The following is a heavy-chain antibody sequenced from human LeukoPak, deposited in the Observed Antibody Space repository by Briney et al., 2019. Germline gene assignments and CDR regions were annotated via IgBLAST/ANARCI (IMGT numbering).Heavy chain of an antibody. CDR1: GGSITRGSYY. CDR2: IYTSGSN. V-gene: IGHV4-61*02. J-gene: IGHJ1*01. CDR3: ARGGDTSGYYYFEYFQH. D-gene: IGHD3-22*01. Sequence: SETLSLTCTVSGGSITRGSYYWSWIRQPAGKGLEWIGRIYTSGSNIYNPSLKSRVTISLDTSKNQFSVKLSSVTAADTAVYYCARGGDTSGYYYFEYFQHWGQGTLVTVSS.